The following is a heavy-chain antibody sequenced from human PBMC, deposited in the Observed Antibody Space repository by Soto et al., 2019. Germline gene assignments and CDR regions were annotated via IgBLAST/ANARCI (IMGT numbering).Heavy chain of an antibody. Sequence: AGSIRLARTVCRVGFKNYGINWARKDPGQGLEWVSSISKSDYTYYSDSVKGRFTISRDNAKNSVSLQMNTLRVEDTAVYYCAREDSIIIPAVSDFWGQGTLVTVSS. CDR1: RVGFKNYG. J-gene: IGHJ4*02. D-gene: IGHD2-2*01. CDR3: AREDSIIIPAVSDF. CDR2: ISKSDYT. V-gene: IGHV3-21*01.